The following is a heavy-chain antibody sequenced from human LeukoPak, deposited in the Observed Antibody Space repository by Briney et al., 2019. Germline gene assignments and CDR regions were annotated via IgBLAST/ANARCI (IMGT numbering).Heavy chain of an antibody. CDR2: IRYDGSNK. D-gene: IGHD2-2*01. CDR1: GFTYSSYG. J-gene: IGHJ6*03. V-gene: IGHV3-30*02. Sequence: GGSLRLSCAASGFTYSSYGMHWVRQAPAKGLEWVAFIRYDGSNKYYADSVKGRFTISRDNSKNSLYLQMKSLRAEDTAVYYCAKEGCSSTSCAPYYYYYMDVWGKGTTVTVSS. CDR3: AKEGCSSTSCAPYYYYYMDV.